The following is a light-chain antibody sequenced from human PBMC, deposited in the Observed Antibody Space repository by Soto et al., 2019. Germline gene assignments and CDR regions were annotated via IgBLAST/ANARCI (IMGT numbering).Light chain of an antibody. Sequence: EIVLTQSPGTLSLSQGERATISCRASQSVSSSYLAWYQQKPGQAPRPLIYGASSRAIGIPYRFSGSGSGTDFTLTISRLEPEDFAVYYCQQYGSSPWTFGQGTKVEIK. J-gene: IGKJ1*01. CDR1: QSVSSSY. CDR3: QQYGSSPWT. V-gene: IGKV3-20*01. CDR2: GAS.